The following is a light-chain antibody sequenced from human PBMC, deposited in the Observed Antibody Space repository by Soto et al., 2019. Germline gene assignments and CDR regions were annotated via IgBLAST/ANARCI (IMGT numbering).Light chain of an antibody. Sequence: EIVMTQSPATLSVSPGERATLSCRASQSVSSNLAWYQQKPGQAPRLLIYGASTRVTGIPARFSGSGSGTEFTLTIGSLQSEDSAVYSCQQYNNWPRSFSGGTKVEI. CDR3: QQYNNWPRS. CDR2: GAS. V-gene: IGKV3-15*01. J-gene: IGKJ4*01. CDR1: QSVSSN.